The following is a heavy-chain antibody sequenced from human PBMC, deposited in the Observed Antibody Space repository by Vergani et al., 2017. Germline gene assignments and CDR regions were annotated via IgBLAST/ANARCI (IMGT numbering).Heavy chain of an antibody. J-gene: IGHJ3*02. Sequence: EVQLLESGGGLVQPGGSLRLSCAASGFTFSSYAMSWVRQAPGKGLEWVSAISGSGGSTYYADSVKGRFTISRDNSKNTLYLQMNSLRAEDTAVYYCASLKGVGGYDRGDDAFDIWGQGTMVTDSS. D-gene: IGHD5-12*01. CDR3: ASLKGVGGYDRGDDAFDI. CDR1: GFTFSSYA. V-gene: IGHV3-23*01. CDR2: ISGSGGST.